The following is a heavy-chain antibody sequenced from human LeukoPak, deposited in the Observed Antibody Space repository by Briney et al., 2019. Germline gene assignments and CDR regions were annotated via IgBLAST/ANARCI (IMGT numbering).Heavy chain of an antibody. J-gene: IGHJ4*02. V-gene: IGHV1-3*01. CDR1: GYTFTSYA. CDR2: INAGNGNT. Sequence: GASVKVSCKASGYTFTSYAMHWVRQAPGQRLEWMGWINAGNGNTKCSQKFQGRVTITRDTSASTAYMELSSLRSEDTAVYYCARVPPRAVADYWGQGTLVTVSS. D-gene: IGHD6-19*01. CDR3: ARVPPRAVADY.